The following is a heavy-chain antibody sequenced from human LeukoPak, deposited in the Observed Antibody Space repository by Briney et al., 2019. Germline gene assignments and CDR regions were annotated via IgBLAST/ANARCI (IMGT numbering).Heavy chain of an antibody. V-gene: IGHV1-46*01. D-gene: IGHD3-22*01. CDR3: ARDQRYYDSSGHLDY. CDR1: GYTFTGYY. J-gene: IGHJ4*02. Sequence: ASVKVSCKASGYTFTGYYMHWVRQAPGQGLEWMGIINPSGGRTSYAQKFQSRVTMTRDTSTSTVYMELSSLRSEGTAVYYCARDQRYYDSSGHLDYWGQGTLVTVSS. CDR2: INPSGGRT.